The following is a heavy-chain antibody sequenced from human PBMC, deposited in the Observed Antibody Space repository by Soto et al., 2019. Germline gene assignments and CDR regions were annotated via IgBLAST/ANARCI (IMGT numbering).Heavy chain of an antibody. V-gene: IGHV3-11*01. CDR1: GLTVRDYY. Sequence: QVQLVESGGGLVKPGGSLRLSCAASGLTVRDYYMSWIRQAPGKGLEWVSYISSSDSTKYYADSVKGRFTISRDNAKNSLYLQMNSLRADATAVYYCARGDGLNWFDPWGQGTLVTVSS. CDR2: ISSSDSTK. CDR3: ARGDGLNWFDP. J-gene: IGHJ5*02.